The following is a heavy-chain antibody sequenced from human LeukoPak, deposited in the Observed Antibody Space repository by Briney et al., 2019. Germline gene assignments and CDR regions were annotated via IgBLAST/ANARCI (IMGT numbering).Heavy chain of an antibody. CDR2: IFQGGGEI. Sequence: GGSLRLSCTASGFTFSSYSMNWVRQAPGKGLEWVSSIFQGGGEIHYADSVRGRFTISRDNSKNTLYLQINSLRAEDTAVYYCAKDAPYYYDSSGYGGAFDIWGQGTMVTVSS. CDR3: AKDAPYYYDSSGYGGAFDI. V-gene: IGHV3-23*01. J-gene: IGHJ3*02. CDR1: GFTFSSYS. D-gene: IGHD3-22*01.